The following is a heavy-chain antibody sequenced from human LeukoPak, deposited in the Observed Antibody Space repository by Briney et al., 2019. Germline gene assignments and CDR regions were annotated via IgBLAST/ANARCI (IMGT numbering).Heavy chain of an antibody. CDR2: ISSSSSYI. CDR1: GFTFSSYS. V-gene: IGHV3-21*01. J-gene: IGHJ4*02. Sequence: GGSLRLSCAASGFTFSSYSMNWVRQAPGKGLEWVSSISSSSSYIYYADSVKGRFTISRDNAKNSLYLQMNSLRADDTAVYYCAIDNLVATATIDYWGQGTLVTVSS. D-gene: IGHD5-12*01. CDR3: AIDNLVATATIDY.